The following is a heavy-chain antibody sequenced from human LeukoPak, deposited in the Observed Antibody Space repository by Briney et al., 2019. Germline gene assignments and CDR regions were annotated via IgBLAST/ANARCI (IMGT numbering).Heavy chain of an antibody. Sequence: SVKVSCKASGGTFSSYAISWVRQAPGQGLEWMGGIIPIFGTANYAQKFQGRVTITADESTSTAYMELSRLRSDDTAVYYCARDPTTVTTFDYWGQGTLVTVSS. D-gene: IGHD4-17*01. J-gene: IGHJ4*02. V-gene: IGHV1-69*13. CDR1: GGTFSSYA. CDR3: ARDPTTVTTFDY. CDR2: IIPIFGTA.